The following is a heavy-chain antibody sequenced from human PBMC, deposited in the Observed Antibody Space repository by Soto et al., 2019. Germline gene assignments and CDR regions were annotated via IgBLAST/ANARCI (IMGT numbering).Heavy chain of an antibody. D-gene: IGHD3-10*01. CDR2: IYYSGST. J-gene: IGHJ4*02. CDR1: GGSISSRSHY. V-gene: IGHV4-39*01. Sequence: SETLSLTCTVSGGSISSRSHYWGWIRQPPGKGLEWIGSIYYSGSTFYNPSLKSRVTISVDTSKSQFSLNLTSVAAADTAVYFCARQVQDFSGQGSYYFDSWGQGTLVTVSS. CDR3: ARQVQDFSGQGSYYFDS.